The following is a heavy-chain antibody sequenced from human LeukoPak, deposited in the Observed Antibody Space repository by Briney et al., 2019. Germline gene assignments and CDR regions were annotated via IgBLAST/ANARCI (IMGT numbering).Heavy chain of an antibody. CDR3: AETGAIRLRLGDLSSTDY. J-gene: IGHJ4*02. CDR2: ISGSGGST. Sequence: PGGSLRLSCAASGFTFSSYAMSWVRQAPGKGLEWVSAISGSGGSTYYADSVKGRFTISRDNSKNTLYLQMNSLRAEDTAVYYCAETGAIRLRLGDLSSTDYWGQGTLVTVSS. CDR1: GFTFSSYA. D-gene: IGHD3-16*02. V-gene: IGHV3-23*01.